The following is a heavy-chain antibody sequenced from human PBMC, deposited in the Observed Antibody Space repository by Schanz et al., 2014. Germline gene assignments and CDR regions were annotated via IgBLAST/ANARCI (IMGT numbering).Heavy chain of an antibody. V-gene: IGHV3-23*04. CDR1: GFSFGNYG. CDR3: ARDHTTESYYSAGPPIDY. D-gene: IGHD1-26*01. J-gene: IGHJ4*02. CDR2: FDAHDGRA. Sequence: EVQLVESGGGLVKPGGSLRLSCEASGFSFGNYGMSWVRQAPGKGLEWVSGFDAHDGRAYYADSAKGRFTISRDNSKSTLYVEMNSLRVEDTAVYYCARDHTTESYYSAGPPIDYWGQGTLVTVSS.